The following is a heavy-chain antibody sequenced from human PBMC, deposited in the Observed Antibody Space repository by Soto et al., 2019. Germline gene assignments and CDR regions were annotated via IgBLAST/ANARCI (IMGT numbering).Heavy chain of an antibody. CDR3: ALGSWSGETFYI. Sequence: QVQLVQSGAEVKKPGSSVKVSCKASGGTFNVYTIIWVRQAPGQGLEWMGRIIPMLAITNYAQRFQGRVTLTSDTSTTTAYMELSSLTSEDTAVYYCALGSWSGETFYIWGQGTLVTVSS. CDR1: GGTFNVYT. D-gene: IGHD6-13*01. CDR2: IIPMLAIT. J-gene: IGHJ3*02. V-gene: IGHV1-69*02.